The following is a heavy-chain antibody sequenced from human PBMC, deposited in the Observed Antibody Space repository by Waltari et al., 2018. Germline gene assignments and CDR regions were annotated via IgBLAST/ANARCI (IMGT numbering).Heavy chain of an antibody. J-gene: IGHJ2*01. CDR1: GGSINNSGYY. Sequence: QVQLQESGPGLVKPSETLSLTCSVTGGSINNSGYYWGCIRQSQGKGLERLGSIYHSGRTYYNPSLKSRLIISLDTSRNQFSLKLSSVTAADTAVYYCARDAGYFDLWGPGTLVTVSS. CDR2: IYHSGRT. CDR3: ARDAGYFDL. V-gene: IGHV4-39*07.